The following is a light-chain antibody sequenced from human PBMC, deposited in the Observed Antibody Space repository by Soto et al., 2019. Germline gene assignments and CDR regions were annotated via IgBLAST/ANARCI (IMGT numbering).Light chain of an antibody. CDR1: SSDVGGYNY. J-gene: IGLJ1*01. CDR2: EGS. CDR3: CSYAGSGTYV. Sequence: QPASVSGSPGQSITISCTGTSSDVGGYNYVSWYQQHPGKAPKLMIYEGSKRPSGVSDRFSGSKSGNTASLTISGLQAEDEADYYCCSYAGSGTYVFGTGTKVTVL. V-gene: IGLV2-23*01.